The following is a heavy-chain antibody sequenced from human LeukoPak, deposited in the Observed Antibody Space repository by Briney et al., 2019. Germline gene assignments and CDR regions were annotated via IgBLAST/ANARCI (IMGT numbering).Heavy chain of an antibody. J-gene: IGHJ6*03. CDR1: GFTFSSYS. CDR2: ISSSSSYI. CDR3: ARYDRGYSYYYYYMDV. V-gene: IGHV3-21*01. Sequence: PGGSLRLSCAASGFTFSSYSMNWVRQAPGKGLEWVSSISSSSSYIYYADSVKGRFTISRDNAKNSLYLQMNSLRAEDTAVYYCARYDRGYSYYYYYMDVWGKGTTVTISS. D-gene: IGHD5-18*01.